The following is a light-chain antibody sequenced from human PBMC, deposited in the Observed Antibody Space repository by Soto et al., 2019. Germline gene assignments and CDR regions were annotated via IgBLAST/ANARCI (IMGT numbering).Light chain of an antibody. J-gene: IGKJ1*01. CDR1: QSVSSN. V-gene: IGKV3-20*01. CDR2: GAS. Sequence: TQSPATLSVSPGERFTLSCRASQSVSSNLAWYQQKPGQAPRLLIYGASTRATGIPARFSGSGSGTDFTLTISRLEPEDFAVYYCQQYGSPPQTFGQGTKVDIK. CDR3: QQYGSPPQT.